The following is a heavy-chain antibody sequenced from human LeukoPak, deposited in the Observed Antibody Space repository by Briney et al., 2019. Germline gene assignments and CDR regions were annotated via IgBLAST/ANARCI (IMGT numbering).Heavy chain of an antibody. D-gene: IGHD2-15*01. CDR3: AKAPVTTCSGAYCYPFDY. J-gene: IGHJ4*02. Sequence: GGSLRLSCAGTGYTFSSAWMHWVRQAPGKGLVWVSRINSDGSSTRYADSVRGRFTISRDSSKNTLYLQMNSLRAGDAAVYYCAKAPVTTCSGAYCYPFDYWSQGTLVTVSS. V-gene: IGHV3-74*01. CDR2: INSDGSST. CDR1: GYTFSSAW.